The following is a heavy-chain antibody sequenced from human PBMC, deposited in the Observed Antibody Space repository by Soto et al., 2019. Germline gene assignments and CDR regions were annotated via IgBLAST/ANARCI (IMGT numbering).Heavy chain of an antibody. Sequence: SVKVSCKASGGTFSSYAISWVRQAPGQGLEWMGGIIPIFGTANYAQKFQGRVTITADESTSTAYMELSSLRSEDTAVYYCASSPRSSSSKRGHFDYWGQGTLVNVSS. D-gene: IGHD6-6*01. J-gene: IGHJ4*02. CDR2: IIPIFGTA. CDR1: GGTFSSYA. V-gene: IGHV1-69*13. CDR3: ASSPRSSSSKRGHFDY.